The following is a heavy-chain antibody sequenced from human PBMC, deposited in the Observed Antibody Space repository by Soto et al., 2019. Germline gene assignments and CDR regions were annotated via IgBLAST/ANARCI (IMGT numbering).Heavy chain of an antibody. CDR1: GFTFSNYW. J-gene: IGHJ6*02. CDR3: ARGGLQHALDV. V-gene: IGHV3-74*03. D-gene: IGHD6-13*01. CDR2: VNNDGTDT. Sequence: GGSLTLSCAASGFTFSNYWMYWVRQAPGKGLVWVSRVNNDGTDTTHADSVKGRFTISRDNAENTLYLQMNSLRAEDTAVYYCARGGLQHALDVWGQGSTVTVSS.